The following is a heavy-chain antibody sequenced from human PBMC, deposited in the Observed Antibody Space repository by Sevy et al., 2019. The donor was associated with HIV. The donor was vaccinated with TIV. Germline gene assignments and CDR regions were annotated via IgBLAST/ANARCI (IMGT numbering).Heavy chain of an antibody. Sequence: GGSLRLSCEASGFRFSDYYMSWIRLAPGKGLECVSYSSPSGITKYYADSVKGRFTISRDLAKNSLSLQMNSLKDEDTAVYYCARGMGWIQTWLPDYWGQGTLVTVSS. CDR2: SSPSGITK. CDR3: ARGMGWIQTWLPDY. V-gene: IGHV3-11*01. D-gene: IGHD5-18*01. J-gene: IGHJ4*02. CDR1: GFRFSDYY.